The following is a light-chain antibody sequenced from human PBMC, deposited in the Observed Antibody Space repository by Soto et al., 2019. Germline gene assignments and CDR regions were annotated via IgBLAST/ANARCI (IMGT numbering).Light chain of an antibody. J-gene: IGKJ5*01. CDR2: DAS. Sequence: EIVLTQSPGTLSLSPGERATLSCRASQSVSSSYLAWYQQKPGQAPRLLIYDASNRATGIPARFSGSGSGTDFTLTISSLQPEDFATYYCQQLNSPPITFGQGTRLEI. CDR3: QQLNSPPIT. V-gene: IGKV3D-20*02. CDR1: QSVSSSY.